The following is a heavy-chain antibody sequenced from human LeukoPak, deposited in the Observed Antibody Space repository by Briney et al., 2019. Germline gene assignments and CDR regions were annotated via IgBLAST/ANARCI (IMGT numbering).Heavy chain of an antibody. CDR1: GFTFSSYS. J-gene: IGHJ6*04. V-gene: IGHV3-48*04. CDR3: AELGITMIGGV. Sequence: GGTLRLSCAASGFTFSSYSMSWVRQAPGKGLEWVSAISGSGGTIYYADSVKGRFTISRDNAKNSLYLQMNSLRAEDTAVYYCAELGITMIGGVWGKGTTVTISS. D-gene: IGHD3-10*02. CDR2: ISGSGGTI.